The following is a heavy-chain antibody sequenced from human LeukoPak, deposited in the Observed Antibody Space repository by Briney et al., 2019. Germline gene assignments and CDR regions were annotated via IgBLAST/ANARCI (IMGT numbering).Heavy chain of an antibody. Sequence: SETLSLTCAVYGGSFSGYYWSWIRQPPGKGLERIGEINHSGSTNYNPSLKSRVTISVDTSKNQFSLKLSSVTAADTAVYYCARVSPMVRVVDYWGQGTLVTVSS. CDR3: ARVSPMVRVVDY. V-gene: IGHV4-34*01. D-gene: IGHD3-10*01. J-gene: IGHJ4*02. CDR2: INHSGST. CDR1: GGSFSGYY.